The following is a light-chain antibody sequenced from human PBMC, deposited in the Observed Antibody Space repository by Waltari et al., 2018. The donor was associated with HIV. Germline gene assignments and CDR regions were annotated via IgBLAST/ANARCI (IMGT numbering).Light chain of an antibody. CDR3: QQYGSSPRT. CDR1: QVVSSSD. V-gene: IGKV3-20*01. J-gene: IGKJ1*01. CDR2: GAS. Sequence: SCRASQVVSSSDVAWDQQRPGQAPRLLIYGASSRATGIPDRFSGSGSGTDFTLTISRLEPEDFALYYCQQYGSSPRTFGQGTKVEIK.